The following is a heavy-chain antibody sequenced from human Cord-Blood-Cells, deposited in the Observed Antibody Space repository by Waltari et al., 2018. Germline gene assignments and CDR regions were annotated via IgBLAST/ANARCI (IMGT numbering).Heavy chain of an antibody. D-gene: IGHD3-9*01. J-gene: IGHJ4*02. CDR1: GFTFSSYA. Sequence: SCAASGFTFSSYAMSWVPQAHGKGLEWVSAISGSGGSTYYADSVKGRFTISRDNSKNTLYLQMNSLRAEDTAVYYCAKGHYDILTGYSYFDYWGQGTLVTVSS. CDR2: ISGSGGST. CDR3: AKGHYDILTGYSYFDY. V-gene: IGHV3-23*01.